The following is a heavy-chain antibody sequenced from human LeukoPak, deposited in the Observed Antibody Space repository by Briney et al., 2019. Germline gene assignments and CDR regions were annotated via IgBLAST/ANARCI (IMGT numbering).Heavy chain of an antibody. Sequence: PSETLSLTCTVSGGSISSYYWSWIRQPAGKGLEWIGRIYTSGSTNYNPSLKSRVTMSVDTSKNQFSLKLSSVTAADTAVYYCARDSSSWSGDYYYGMDAWGQGTTVTVSS. J-gene: IGHJ6*02. CDR1: GGSISSYY. V-gene: IGHV4-4*07. CDR3: ARDSSSWSGDYYYGMDA. CDR2: IYTSGST. D-gene: IGHD6-13*01.